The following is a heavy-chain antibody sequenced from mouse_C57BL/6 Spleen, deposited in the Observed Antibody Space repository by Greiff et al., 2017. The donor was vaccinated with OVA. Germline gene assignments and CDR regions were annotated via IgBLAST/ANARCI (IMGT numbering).Heavy chain of an antibody. CDR2: ISGGGGNT. J-gene: IGHJ3*01. Sequence: EVKLMESGGGLVKPGGSLKLSCAASGFTFSSYTMSWVRQTPEKRLEWVATISGGGGNTYYPDSVKGRFTISRDNAKNTLYLQMSSLRSEDTALYYCARMGDYGYWGQGTLVTVSA. V-gene: IGHV5-9*01. CDR1: GFTFSSYT. D-gene: IGHD2-4*01. CDR3: ARMGDYGY.